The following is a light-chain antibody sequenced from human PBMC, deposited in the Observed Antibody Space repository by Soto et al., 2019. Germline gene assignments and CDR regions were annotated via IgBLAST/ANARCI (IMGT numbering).Light chain of an antibody. CDR1: SSDVGGYNY. CDR3: SSYTTSSTQV. Sequence: QSALTQPASVSGSPGQSITISCTGTSSDVGGYNYVSWYQQHPGKATKLMISDVSNRPSGVSNRFSGSKSGNTASLTISGLQAEDEADFYCSSYTTSSTQVFGGGTKVTVL. CDR2: DVS. V-gene: IGLV2-14*03. J-gene: IGLJ2*01.